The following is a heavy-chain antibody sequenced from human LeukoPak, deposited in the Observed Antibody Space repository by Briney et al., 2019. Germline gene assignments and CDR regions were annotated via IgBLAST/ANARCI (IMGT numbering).Heavy chain of an antibody. CDR3: AREWIGRTTFDY. J-gene: IGHJ4*01. D-gene: IGHD2/OR15-2a*01. V-gene: IGHV4-4*07. CDR2: IYTTGST. Sequence: PSETLSLTCTVSGGSISNHYWSWIRQPAGKGLEWIGRIYTTGSTNYNPSLKSRLTLSVDTSTNQFSLKMKSVTAADTAVYYCAREWIGRTTFDYWGHGTLVTVSS. CDR1: GGSISNHY.